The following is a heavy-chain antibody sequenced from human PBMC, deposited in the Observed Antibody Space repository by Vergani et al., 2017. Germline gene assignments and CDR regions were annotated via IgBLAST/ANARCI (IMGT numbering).Heavy chain of an antibody. D-gene: IGHD2-2*01. CDR1: GFTFSGSA. J-gene: IGHJ6*02. CDR3: ARADCSSTSCYAYYYYGMDV. V-gene: IGHV3-73*02. CDR2: IRSKANSYAT. Sequence: EVQLVESGGGLVQPGGSLKLSCAASGFTFSGSAMHWVRQASGKGLEWVGRIRSKANSYATAYAASVKGRFTISRDDSKNTAYLQMNSLKTEDTAVYYCARADCSSTSCYAYYYYGMDVWGQGTTVTVSS.